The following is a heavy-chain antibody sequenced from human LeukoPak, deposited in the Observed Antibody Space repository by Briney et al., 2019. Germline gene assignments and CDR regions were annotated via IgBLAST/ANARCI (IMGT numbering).Heavy chain of an antibody. CDR2: IINDGSYT. Sequence: GGSLRLSCAASGFTFSSYGMHWVRQAPGKGLMWVSHIINDGSYTTYADSVKGRFTISRDNAKNTVYLQIGSLRAEDTATYYCIGSTGWVGQWGQGTLVTVSS. V-gene: IGHV3-74*01. CDR1: GFTFSSYG. D-gene: IGHD6-19*01. CDR3: IGSTGWVGQ. J-gene: IGHJ4*02.